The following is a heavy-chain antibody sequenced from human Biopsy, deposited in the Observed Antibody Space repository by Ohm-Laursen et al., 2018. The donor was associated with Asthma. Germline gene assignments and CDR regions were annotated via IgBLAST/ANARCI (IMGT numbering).Heavy chain of an antibody. CDR2: ISSSSSTI. D-gene: IGHD4-17*01. V-gene: IGHV3-48*02. Sequence: SLRLSCAATGFTFSSYSMNWVRQAPGKGLEWVSYISSSSSTIYYADSVKGRFTISRDNAKNTLYLQMNSLRDEDTAVYYCARPRWGPYGYWGQGTLVTVSS. CDR3: ARPRWGPYGY. J-gene: IGHJ4*02. CDR1: GFTFSSYS.